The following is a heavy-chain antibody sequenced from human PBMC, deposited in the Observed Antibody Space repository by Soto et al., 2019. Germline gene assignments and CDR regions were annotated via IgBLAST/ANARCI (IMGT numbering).Heavy chain of an antibody. CDR2: ISKEGTFK. J-gene: IGHJ4*02. CDR3: VKGSLPGDYERNFDS. Sequence: QVQLVESGGGVVQPGRSLRLSCAASGFSFSDSNMHWVRKAPGKGLQWVARISKEGTFKYYADSVKGRFTISRVNSGNILYLHINSLSAEDTAVYFCVKGSLPGDYERNFDSWGQGILVTVSS. D-gene: IGHD4-17*01. V-gene: IGHV3-30*18. CDR1: GFSFSDSN.